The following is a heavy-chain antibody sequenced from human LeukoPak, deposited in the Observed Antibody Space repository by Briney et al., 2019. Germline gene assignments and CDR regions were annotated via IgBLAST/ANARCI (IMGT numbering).Heavy chain of an antibody. CDR3: ARDGTSTDDY. D-gene: IGHD2-2*01. CDR1: GYTFSNFG. CDR2: ISGNNDNP. J-gene: IGHJ4*02. V-gene: IGHV1-18*01. Sequence: ASVKVSCETSGYTFSNFGINWVRQAPGQGLEWMGWISGNNDNPNYGQKFQGRFAVTTDSSTTTAYMELRNLTFDDTAVYYCARDGTSTDDYWDQGTLVTVSS.